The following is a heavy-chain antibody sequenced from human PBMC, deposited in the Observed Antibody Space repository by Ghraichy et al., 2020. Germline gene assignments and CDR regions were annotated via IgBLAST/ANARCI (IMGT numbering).Heavy chain of an antibody. J-gene: IGHJ6*02. V-gene: IGHV3-48*03. Sequence: GESLNISCAASGFTFSSYEMNWVRQAPGKGLEWVSYISSSGSTIYYADSVKGRFTISRDNAKISLYLQMNSLRAEDTAVYYCARQKPLVGSYYYGMDVWGQGTTVTVSS. CDR2: ISSSGSTI. D-gene: IGHD2-15*01. CDR3: ARQKPLVGSYYYGMDV. CDR1: GFTFSSYE.